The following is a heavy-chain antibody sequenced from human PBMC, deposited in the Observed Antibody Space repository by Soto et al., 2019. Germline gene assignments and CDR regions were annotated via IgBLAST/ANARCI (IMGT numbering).Heavy chain of an antibody. Sequence: QMQLVQSGAEVKRTGSTVTVSCKALGNTFTYRYLHWVRQAPGQALERMGWITPFSGDVHYAHKFQARVTITRDRSINTAYMRMSSLSSEDTAMYYCASGGAGSGPFTWELPDHWGQGTLVTVSS. V-gene: IGHV1-45*02. CDR2: ITPFSGDV. CDR3: ASGGAGSGPFTWELPDH. CDR1: GNTFTYRY. D-gene: IGHD1-26*01. J-gene: IGHJ4*02.